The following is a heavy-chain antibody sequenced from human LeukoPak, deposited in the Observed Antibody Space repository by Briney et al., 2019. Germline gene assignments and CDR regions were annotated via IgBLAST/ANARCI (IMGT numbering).Heavy chain of an antibody. J-gene: IGHJ6*02. V-gene: IGHV3-33*01. CDR3: ARLNEPAAPIPYYYYYGMDV. D-gene: IGHD2-2*01. CDR1: GFTFSGYG. Sequence: GGSLRLSCAASGFTFSGYGMHWVRQAPGKGLEWVAVIWYDGSNKYYADSVKGRFTISRDNSKNTLYLQMNSLRAEDTAVYYCARLNEPAAPIPYYYYYGMDVWGQGTTVTVSS. CDR2: IWYDGSNK.